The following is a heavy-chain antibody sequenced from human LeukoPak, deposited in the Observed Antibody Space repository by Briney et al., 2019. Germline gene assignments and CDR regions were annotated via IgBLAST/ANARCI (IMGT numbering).Heavy chain of an antibody. CDR1: GFTVSSDY. CDR3: ARMGLWFGELLGRRDY. V-gene: IGHV3-66*01. CDR2: IYRGGST. D-gene: IGHD3-10*01. J-gene: IGHJ4*02. Sequence: EGSLRLSCAASGFTVSSDYISWVRQAPGKGLEWVSVIYRGGSTHYADSVKGRFTISRDNWKNTLDLQMNSLRAEDTAVYYCARMGLWFGELLGRRDYWGQGTLVTVSS.